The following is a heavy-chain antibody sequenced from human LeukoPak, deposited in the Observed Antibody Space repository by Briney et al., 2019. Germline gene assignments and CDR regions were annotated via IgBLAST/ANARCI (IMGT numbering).Heavy chain of an antibody. D-gene: IGHD4-23*01. V-gene: IGHV3-64*01. CDR3: ASSYGSNKNPFEY. CDR2: ISSSGDST. Sequence: GGSLRLSCAASGFTFSSYAMHWIRQAPGKGLEYVSAISSSGDSTYYANSVRGRFTISRDNSKNTLYLQMGSLRAEDTAVYYCASSYGSNKNPFEYWGQGTLVTVS. J-gene: IGHJ4*02. CDR1: GFTFSSYA.